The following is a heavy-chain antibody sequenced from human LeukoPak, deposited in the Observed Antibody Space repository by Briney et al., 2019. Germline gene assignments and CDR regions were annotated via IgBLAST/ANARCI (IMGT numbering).Heavy chain of an antibody. CDR1: GFIFTNYF. CDR2: ISSSSSYI. CDR3: ARDSVVVVAAKHYYGMDV. J-gene: IGHJ6*02. D-gene: IGHD2-15*01. Sequence: GGSLRLSCAASGFIFTNYFMSWVRQAPGKGLEWVSSISSSSSYIYYADSVKGRFTISRDNAKNSLYLQMNSLRAEDTAVYYCARDSVVVVAAKHYYGMDVWGQGTTVTVSS. V-gene: IGHV3-21*01.